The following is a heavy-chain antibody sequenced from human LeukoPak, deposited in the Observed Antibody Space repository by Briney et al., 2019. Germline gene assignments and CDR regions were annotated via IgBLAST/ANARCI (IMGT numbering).Heavy chain of an antibody. CDR3: ARRHDYSNYPDY. Sequence: PGGSLRLSCAASGFTFSNAWMNWVRQAPGKGLEWVSSISSSSSYIYYADSVKGRFTISRDNAKNSLYLQMNSLRAEDTAVYYCARRHDYSNYPDYWGQGTLVTVSS. J-gene: IGHJ4*02. D-gene: IGHD4-11*01. CDR1: GFTFSNAW. CDR2: ISSSSSYI. V-gene: IGHV3-21*01.